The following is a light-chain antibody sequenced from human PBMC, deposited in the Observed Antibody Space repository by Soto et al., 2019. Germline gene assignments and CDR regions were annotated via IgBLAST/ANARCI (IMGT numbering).Light chain of an antibody. Sequence: DIQMTQSPSPLYASVGDSVTITCRASQTIKTYLNWYRHKPGEAPKLLIYAASRLQTGVPSRFSGSGSGTFFTLSISSQQPEDFATYYCQQTYSTPGTFGQGTKVEV. CDR1: QTIKTY. V-gene: IGKV1-39*01. CDR2: AAS. CDR3: QQTYSTPGT. J-gene: IGKJ1*01.